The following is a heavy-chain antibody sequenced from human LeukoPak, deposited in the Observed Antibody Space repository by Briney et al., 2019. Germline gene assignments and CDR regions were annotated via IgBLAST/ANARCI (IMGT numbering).Heavy chain of an antibody. V-gene: IGHV1-24*01. CDR1: GYTLTELS. CDR2: FDPEDGGT. CDR3: ATENRYYYDSSGYPKD. D-gene: IGHD3-22*01. Sequence: ASVKVSCKVSGYTLTELSMHWVRQAPGKGLEWMGGFDPEDGGTIYAQKFQGRVTMTEDTSTDTAYMELSSLRSEDTAVYYCATENRYYYDSSGYPKDWGQGTLVTVSS. J-gene: IGHJ4*02.